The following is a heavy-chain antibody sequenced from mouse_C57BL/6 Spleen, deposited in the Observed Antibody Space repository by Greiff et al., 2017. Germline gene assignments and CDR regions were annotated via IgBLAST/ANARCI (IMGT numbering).Heavy chain of an antibody. J-gene: IGHJ3*01. V-gene: IGHV5-4*03. D-gene: IGHD2-3*01. CDR2: ISDGGSYT. Sequence: EVKLMESGGGLVKPGGSLKLSCAASGFTFSSYAMSWVRQTPKKRLEWVATISDGGSYTYYPDNVKGRFTISRDNAKNNLYLQMSHLKSEDTAMYYCARAGPDGYYVVTWFAYWGQGTLVTVSA. CDR1: GFTFSSYA. CDR3: ARAGPDGYYVVTWFAY.